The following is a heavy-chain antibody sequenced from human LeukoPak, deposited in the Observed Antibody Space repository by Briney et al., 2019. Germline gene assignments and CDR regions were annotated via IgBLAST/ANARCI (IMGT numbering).Heavy chain of an antibody. CDR2: ISGSGGST. V-gene: IGHV3-23*01. Sequence: GGSLRLSRAASGFTFNTYGMSWVRQAPGKGLEWVSGISGSGGSTYYADSVKGRFTISRDNSKNTLYLQMNSLRAEDTAVYYCAKYSYDSTGYLYFFDYWGQGTLVTVSS. D-gene: IGHD3-22*01. CDR1: GFTFNTYG. CDR3: AKYSYDSTGYLYFFDY. J-gene: IGHJ4*02.